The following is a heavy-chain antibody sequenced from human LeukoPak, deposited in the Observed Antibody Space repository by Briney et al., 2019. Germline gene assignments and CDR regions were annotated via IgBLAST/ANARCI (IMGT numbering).Heavy chain of an antibody. CDR2: ISYDGSNK. Sequence: GGSLRLSCAASGFTFSSYGMHRVRQAPGKGLEWVAVISYDGSNKYYADSVKGRFTISRDNSKNTLYLQMNSLRAEDTAVYYCAKDQGSEWSYFDYWGQGTLVTVSS. CDR1: GFTFSSYG. CDR3: AKDQGSEWSYFDY. J-gene: IGHJ4*02. D-gene: IGHD2-8*01. V-gene: IGHV3-30*18.